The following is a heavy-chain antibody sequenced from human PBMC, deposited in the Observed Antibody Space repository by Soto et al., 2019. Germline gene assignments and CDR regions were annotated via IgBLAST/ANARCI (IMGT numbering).Heavy chain of an antibody. CDR1: GFSFSNYR. D-gene: IGHD3-3*01. V-gene: IGHV3-7*01. CDR2: IKQDGSEK. Sequence: GGSLRLSCVASGFSFSNYRMSWVRRAPGKGLEWVANIKQDGSEKYYVDSVKGRLTISRDNAKNALYLQMNSLRAEDTAVYYCARDDRLFGVGWEYYYMDVWGKGTTVTVSS. CDR3: ARDDRLFGVGWEYYYMDV. J-gene: IGHJ6*03.